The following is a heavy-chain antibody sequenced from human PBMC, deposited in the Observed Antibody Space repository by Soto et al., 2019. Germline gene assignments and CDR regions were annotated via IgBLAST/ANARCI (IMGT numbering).Heavy chain of an antibody. CDR3: ARGGNSGSYYVLY. CDR2: ISYDGSNK. CDR1: GFTFSSYA. Sequence: QVQLVESGGGVVQPGRSLRLSCAASGFTFSSYAMHWVRQAPGKGLEWVAVISYDGSNKYYADSVKGRFTISRDNSKNTLYLQMNSLRAEDTAVYYCARGGNSGSYYVLYWGQGTLVTVSS. V-gene: IGHV3-30-3*01. D-gene: IGHD1-26*01. J-gene: IGHJ4*02.